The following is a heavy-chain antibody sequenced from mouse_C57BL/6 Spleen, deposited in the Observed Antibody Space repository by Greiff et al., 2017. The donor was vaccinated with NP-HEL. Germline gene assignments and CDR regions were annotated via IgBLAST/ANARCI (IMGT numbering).Heavy chain of an antibody. V-gene: IGHV1-55*01. Sequence: QVQLQQPGAELVKPGASVKMSCKASGYTFTSYWITWVKQRPGQGLEWIGDIYPGSGSTNYNEKFKSKATLTVDTSSSTAYMQLSSLTSEDSAVYYCARWGFGNYYGYDGDYFDYWGQGTTLTVSS. J-gene: IGHJ2*01. CDR3: ARWGFGNYYGYDGDYFDY. CDR1: GYTFTSYW. CDR2: IYPGSGST. D-gene: IGHD2-2*01.